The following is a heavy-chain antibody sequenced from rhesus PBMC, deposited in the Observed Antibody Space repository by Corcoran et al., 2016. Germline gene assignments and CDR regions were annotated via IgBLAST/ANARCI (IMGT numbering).Heavy chain of an antibody. CDR1: GYSISSGYY. CDR2: IRGTSDPP. J-gene: IGHJ4*01. Sequence: QVQLQESGTGLVKPSETLSLTCAVSGYSISSGYYWGWIRQPPGKGREYIGYIRGTSDPPTYTPSRGSRVSITEEPSKNQVSLKLTSVTAADTAVYYCARAGGYFDYWGQGVLVTVSS. CDR3: ARAGGYFDY. V-gene: IGHV4-99*02.